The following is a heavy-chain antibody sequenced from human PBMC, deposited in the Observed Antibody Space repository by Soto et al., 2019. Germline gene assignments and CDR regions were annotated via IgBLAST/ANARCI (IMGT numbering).Heavy chain of an antibody. J-gene: IGHJ6*02. Sequence: SETLSLTCTVSGGSISSSSYYWGWIRQPPGKGLEWIGSIYYSGSTYYNPSLKSRVTISVDTSKNQFSLKLSSVTAADTAVYYCARDGRWLQNYYYRLDVWGQGTTVTVSS. CDR3: ARDGRWLQNYYYRLDV. CDR1: GGSISSSSYY. D-gene: IGHD5-12*01. CDR2: IYYSGST. V-gene: IGHV4-39*07.